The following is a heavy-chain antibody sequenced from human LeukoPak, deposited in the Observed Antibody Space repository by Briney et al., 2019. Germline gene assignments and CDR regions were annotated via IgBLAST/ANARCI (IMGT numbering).Heavy chain of an antibody. Sequence: ASVKVSCKASGYTFTSYGISWVRQAPGQGLEWMGWISAYNGNTNYAQKFQGRVTMTRNTSISTAYMELSSLRSEDTAVYYCARGLINTIFGVVIYFGMDVWGQGTTVTVSS. CDR3: ARGLINTIFGVVIYFGMDV. D-gene: IGHD3-3*01. V-gene: IGHV1-18*01. CDR1: GYTFTSYG. J-gene: IGHJ6*02. CDR2: ISAYNGNT.